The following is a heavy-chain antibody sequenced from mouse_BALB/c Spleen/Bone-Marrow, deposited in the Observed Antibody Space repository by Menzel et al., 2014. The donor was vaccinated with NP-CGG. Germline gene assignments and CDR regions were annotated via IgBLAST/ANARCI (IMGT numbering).Heavy chain of an antibody. V-gene: IGHV5-17*02. CDR1: GFTFSSFG. CDR3: ARGAYYYGSSYDAMDY. J-gene: IGHJ4*01. Sequence: EVKLVESGGGLVQPGGSRKLSCAAPGFTFSSFGMHWVRQAPEKGLEWVAYISSGSSTIYYADTVKGRFTISRDNPKNTLFLQMTRLRSEDTAMYYCARGAYYYGSSYDAMDYWGQGTSVTVSS. CDR2: ISSGSSTI. D-gene: IGHD1-1*01.